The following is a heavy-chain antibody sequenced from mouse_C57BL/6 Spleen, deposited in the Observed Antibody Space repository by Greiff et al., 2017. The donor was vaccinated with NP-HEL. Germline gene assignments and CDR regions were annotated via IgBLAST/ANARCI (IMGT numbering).Heavy chain of an antibody. J-gene: IGHJ4*01. V-gene: IGHV5-6*01. CDR1: GFTFSSYG. CDR2: ISSGGSYN. D-gene: IGHD2-4*01. Sequence: EVMLVESGGDLVKPGGSLKLSCAASGFTFSSYGMSWVRQTPDKRLEWVATISSGGSYNYCAGSVKGRFTISRDNAKNTLYLPMCSLKSEDTAMYSCARAGDYDYDVGAMGYWGQGTSVTVSS. CDR3: ARAGDYDYDVGAMGY.